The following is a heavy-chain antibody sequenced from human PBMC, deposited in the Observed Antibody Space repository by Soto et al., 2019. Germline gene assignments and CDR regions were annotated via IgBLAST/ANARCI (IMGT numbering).Heavy chain of an antibody. D-gene: IGHD1-1*01. CDR2: INPGSGVT. V-gene: IGHV1-2*02. CDR3: ARVAGHKNARFDT. J-gene: IGHJ4*02. CDR1: GYSFTKYH. Sequence: ASVKVSCKASGYSFTKYHMHWVRQAPGQGLEWMGWINPGSGVTNQAQKFQGRVTMTRDTSITTTYMELNSLTSDDTAVYYCARVAGHKNARFDTWGQGAWSPSPQ.